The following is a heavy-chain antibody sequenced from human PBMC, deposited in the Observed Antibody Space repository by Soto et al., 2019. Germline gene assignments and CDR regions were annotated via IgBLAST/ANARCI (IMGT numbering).Heavy chain of an antibody. J-gene: IGHJ6*02. D-gene: IGHD2-2*01. CDR2: LGESGTPT. CDR3: ARYIPGVRYYGMDV. Sequence: EVQLLESGGGLVQPGGSLRLSCAASGFTFSSYAMKWVRQAPGKGLEWVSLLGESGTPTYYADSVKGRFTISRDNSGNTLFLEVYSLRAEDTAVYYCARYIPGVRYYGMDVWGPGTTVTVSS. CDR1: GFTFSSYA. V-gene: IGHV3-23*01.